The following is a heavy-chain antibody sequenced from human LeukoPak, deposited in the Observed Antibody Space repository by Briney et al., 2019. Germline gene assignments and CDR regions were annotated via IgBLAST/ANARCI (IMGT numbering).Heavy chain of an antibody. Sequence: GGSLRLSCAASGFTFDDYAMHWVRQAPGKGLEWVSLISGDGGSTYYADSVKGRFTISRDNSKNSLYLQMNSLRTKDTALYYCAKDTYSSSWYENPGALDYWGQGTLVTVSS. CDR3: AKDTYSSSWYENPGALDY. CDR1: GFTFDDYA. D-gene: IGHD6-13*01. V-gene: IGHV3-43*02. CDR2: ISGDGGST. J-gene: IGHJ4*02.